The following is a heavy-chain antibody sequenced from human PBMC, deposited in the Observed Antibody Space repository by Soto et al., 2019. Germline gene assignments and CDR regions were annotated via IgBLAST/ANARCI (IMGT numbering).Heavy chain of an antibody. CDR1: GGTFSSYA. V-gene: IGHV1-69*13. J-gene: IGHJ5*02. D-gene: IGHD2-21*01. CDR2: IIPIFGTA. CDR3: ARVADWVKDNWFDP. Sequence: ASVKVSCKASGGTFSSYAISWVRQAPGQGLEWMGGIIPIFGTANYAQKFQGRVTITADESTSTAYMELSSLRSEDTAVYYCARVADWVKDNWFDPWGQGTLVTVSS.